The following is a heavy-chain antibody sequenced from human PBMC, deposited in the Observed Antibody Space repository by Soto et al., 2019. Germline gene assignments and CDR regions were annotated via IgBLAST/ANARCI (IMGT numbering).Heavy chain of an antibody. Sequence: EVQLLESGGGLVQPGGSLRLSCAASGFTFSSYTMSWVRQAPGKGLEWVSAISGSGGSTYYADSVKGRFTISRDNSKNKMYLQMNSLRAEDTAVSSCAQALSSGWYRGGFDYWGQGTLVTVYS. CDR3: AQALSSGWYRGGFDY. CDR1: GFTFSSYT. CDR2: ISGSGGST. J-gene: IGHJ4*02. D-gene: IGHD6-19*01. V-gene: IGHV3-23*01.